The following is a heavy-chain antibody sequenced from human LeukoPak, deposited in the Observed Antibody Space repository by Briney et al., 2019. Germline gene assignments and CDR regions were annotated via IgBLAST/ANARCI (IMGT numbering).Heavy chain of an antibody. Sequence: PGGSLRLSCAASGFTFSNAWMSWVRQAPGKGLEWVGRIKSKTDGATTDYAAPVTGRFTISRDDSKNTLYLQMNSLKTEDTAVYYCTTDSYVYELCWGQRILVTVSS. CDR2: IKSKTDGATT. CDR1: GFTFSNAW. D-gene: IGHD5/OR15-5a*01. J-gene: IGHJ4*02. CDR3: TTDSYVYELC. V-gene: IGHV3-15*01.